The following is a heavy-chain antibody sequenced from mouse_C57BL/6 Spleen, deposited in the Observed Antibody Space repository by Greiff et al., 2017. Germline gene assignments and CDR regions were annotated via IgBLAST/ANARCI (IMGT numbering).Heavy chain of an antibody. CDR2: IDPANGNT. D-gene: IGHD2-2*01. V-gene: IGHV14-3*01. CDR3: ATMVTTDAMDY. CDR1: GFNIKNTY. Sequence: VHVKQSVAELVRPGASVKLSCTASGFNIKNTYMHWVKQRPEQGLEWIGRIDPANGNTKYAPKFQGKATITADTSSNTAYLQLSSLTSEDTAIYYCATMVTTDAMDYWGQGTSVTVSS. J-gene: IGHJ4*01.